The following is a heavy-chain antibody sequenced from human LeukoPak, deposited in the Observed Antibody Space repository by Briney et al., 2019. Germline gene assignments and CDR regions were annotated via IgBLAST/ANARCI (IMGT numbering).Heavy chain of an antibody. CDR2: INPNNGDT. D-gene: IGHD3-16*01. V-gene: IGHV1-2*02. Sequence: ASVKVSCKASGYTLTAFYFHWVRQAPGQGLECMGWINPNNGDTRYAQNFQGRVTMTRDTSITTLYLELSSLRSDDTAIYYCAREAGDNAYDFWGPGTMVTVSS. CDR1: GYTLTAFY. CDR3: AREAGDNAYDF. J-gene: IGHJ3*01.